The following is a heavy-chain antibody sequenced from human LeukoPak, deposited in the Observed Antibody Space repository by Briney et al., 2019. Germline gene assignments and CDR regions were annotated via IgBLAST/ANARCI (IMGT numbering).Heavy chain of an antibody. CDR1: GFTFDDYA. D-gene: IGHD3-22*01. Sequence: GGSLRLSCAASGFTFDDYAMHWVRQAPGKGLEWVSGISWNSGSIGYADSVKGRFTISRDNAKNSLYLQMNSLRAEDTALYYCARDYYYDSSGYFSADAFDIWGQGTMVTVSS. V-gene: IGHV3-9*01. CDR2: ISWNSGSI. CDR3: ARDYYYDSSGYFSADAFDI. J-gene: IGHJ3*02.